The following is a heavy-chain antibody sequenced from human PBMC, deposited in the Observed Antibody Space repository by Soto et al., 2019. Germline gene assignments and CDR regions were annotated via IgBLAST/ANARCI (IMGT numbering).Heavy chain of an antibody. D-gene: IGHD2-2*02. CDR2: MYYSGST. J-gene: IGHJ6*02. CDR1: GGSISSRSYY. CDR3: AADTVSLYYYYYGMDV. Sequence: QLQLQESGPGLVKPSETLSLTCTVSGGSISSRSYYWGWIRQPPGKGLEWIGSMYYSGSTYYNPSLKSRVTLSVDTSKTQFSLKLSSVTAADTAVYYWAADTVSLYYYYYGMDVWGQGTTVTVSS. V-gene: IGHV4-39*01.